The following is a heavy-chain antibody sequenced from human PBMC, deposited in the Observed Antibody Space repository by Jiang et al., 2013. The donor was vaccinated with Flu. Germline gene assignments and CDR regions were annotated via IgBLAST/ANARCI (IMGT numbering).Heavy chain of an antibody. CDR2: LFYDGTP. V-gene: IGHV4-39*07. D-gene: IGHD3-10*01. CDR3: ARVAIGSGSHPLN. J-gene: IGHJ4*02. CDR1: GGPLSNRDYY. Sequence: PGLVKPSETLSLTCSVSGGPLSNRDYYWAWLRQPPGKGLEWIGSLFYDGTPFYSPSLKSRVAMSVDVSKRQFYLNLTSVTAADTAVYYCARVAIGSGSHPLNWGQGTLVTVSS.